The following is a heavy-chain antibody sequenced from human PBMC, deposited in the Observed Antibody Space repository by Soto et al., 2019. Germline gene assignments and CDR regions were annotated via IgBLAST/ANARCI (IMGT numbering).Heavy chain of an antibody. CDR1: GFTFSRYW. CDR3: ALTLAEWSSSWYYRY. J-gene: IGHJ4*02. CDR2: IKQDGSEK. V-gene: IGHV3-7*05. D-gene: IGHD6-13*01. Sequence: GGSLRLSCAASGFTFSRYWMSWVRQAPGKGLEWVANIKQDGSEKYYVDSVKGRFTISRDNAKNSLYLQMNSLRAEDTAVYYCALTLAEWSSSWYYRYWGQGTLVTVSS.